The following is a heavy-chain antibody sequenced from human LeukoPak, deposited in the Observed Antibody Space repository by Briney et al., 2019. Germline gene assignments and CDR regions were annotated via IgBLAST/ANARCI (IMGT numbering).Heavy chain of an antibody. J-gene: IGHJ4*02. CDR3: ARRAYSAAYWKHFDY. CDR1: GGSISSSSDY. CDR2: IYYHENT. D-gene: IGHD1-1*01. Sequence: SETLSLTCTVSGGSISSSSDYWGWIRQAPGKGLEWIGSIYYHENTYYDSSLKSRVTISVDTSKNQFSLKLNSVTAADTAVYFCARRAYSAAYWKHFDYWGQGTLVTVSS. V-gene: IGHV4-39*01.